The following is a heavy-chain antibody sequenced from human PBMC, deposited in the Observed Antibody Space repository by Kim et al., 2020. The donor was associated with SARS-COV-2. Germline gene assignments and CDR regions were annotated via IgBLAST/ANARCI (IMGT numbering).Heavy chain of an antibody. CDR2: IYYSGST. J-gene: IGHJ6*02. Sequence: SETLSLTCTVSGGSISSSSYYWGWIRQPPGKGLEWIGSIYYSGSTYYNPSLKSRVTISVDTSKNQFSLKLSSVTAADTAVYYCARHNGELELAIYYYGMDVWGQGTTVTVSS. V-gene: IGHV4-39*01. CDR3: ARHNGELELAIYYYGMDV. D-gene: IGHD1-7*01. CDR1: GGSISSSSYY.